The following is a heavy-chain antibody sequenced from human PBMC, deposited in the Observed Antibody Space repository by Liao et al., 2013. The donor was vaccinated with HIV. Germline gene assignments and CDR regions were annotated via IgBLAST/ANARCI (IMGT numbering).Heavy chain of an antibody. Sequence: QLQLQESGPGLVKPSETLSLTCTVSGGSISSSSYYWGWIRQPPGKGLEWIGSIYYSGSTYYNPSLKSRVTISVDTSKNQFSLKLSSVTAADTAVYYCLCALSEWSINYYYYMDVWGKGTTVTVSS. J-gene: IGHJ6*03. D-gene: IGHD3-3*01. V-gene: IGHV4-39*07. CDR2: IYYSGST. CDR3: LCALSEWSINYYYYMDV. CDR1: GGSISSSSYY.